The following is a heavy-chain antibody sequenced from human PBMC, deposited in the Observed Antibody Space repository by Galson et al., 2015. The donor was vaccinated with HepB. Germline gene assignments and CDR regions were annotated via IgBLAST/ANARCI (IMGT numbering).Heavy chain of an antibody. CDR3: ATYALEEWLVGGWFDP. Sequence: SVKVSCKASGGTFSSYAISWVRQAPGQGLEWMGGIIPIFGTANYAQKFQGRVTITADESTSTAYMELSSLRSEDTAVYYCATYALEEWLVGGWFDPWGQGTLVTVSS. J-gene: IGHJ5*02. V-gene: IGHV1-69*13. CDR2: IIPIFGTA. CDR1: GGTFSSYA. D-gene: IGHD6-19*01.